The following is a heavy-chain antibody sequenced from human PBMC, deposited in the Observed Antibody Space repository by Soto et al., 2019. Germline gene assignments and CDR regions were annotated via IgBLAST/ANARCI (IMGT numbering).Heavy chain of an antibody. CDR1: GYTFAAYY. V-gene: IGHV1-2*02. Sequence: SVKVSCKTSGYTFAAYYIHWIRQAPGQGLEWMGWINPTSGGTVYAQNFQDRVTMTRDTSISTAYMELRRLNSDDTAVYYCARDPDYGDYWGYFFDSWGQGTPVTVS. CDR2: INPTSGGT. D-gene: IGHD4-17*01. J-gene: IGHJ4*02. CDR3: ARDPDYGDYWGYFFDS.